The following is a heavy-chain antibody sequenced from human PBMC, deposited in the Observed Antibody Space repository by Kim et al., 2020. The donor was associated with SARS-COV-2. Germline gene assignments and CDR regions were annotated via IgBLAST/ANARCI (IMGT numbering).Heavy chain of an antibody. Sequence: SETLSLTCTVSGGSISSYYWSWIRQPAGKGLEWIGRIYTSGSTNFNPSLKSRVTMSVDTSKNQFSLKLSSVTAADTAVYYCARSLAGKNYYYYGMDVWGQGTTVTVSS. CDR2: IYTSGST. D-gene: IGHD6-19*01. V-gene: IGHV4-4*07. CDR1: GGSISSYY. J-gene: IGHJ6*02. CDR3: ARSLAGKNYYYYGMDV.